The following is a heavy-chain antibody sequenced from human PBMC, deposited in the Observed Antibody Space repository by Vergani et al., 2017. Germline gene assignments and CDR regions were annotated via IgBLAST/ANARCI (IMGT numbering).Heavy chain of an antibody. CDR1: GGTFSSYA. CDR3: ARDHTYYYDSSGLSNYFDY. D-gene: IGHD3-22*01. J-gene: IGHJ4*02. Sequence: QVQLVQSGAEVKKPGSSVKVSCKASGGTFSSYAISWVRQAPGQGLEWMGGNIPIFGTANYAQKFQGRVTITADESTSTAYMELSSLRSEDTAVYYCARDHTYYYDSSGLSNYFDYWGQGTLVTVSS. V-gene: IGHV1-69*01. CDR2: NIPIFGTA.